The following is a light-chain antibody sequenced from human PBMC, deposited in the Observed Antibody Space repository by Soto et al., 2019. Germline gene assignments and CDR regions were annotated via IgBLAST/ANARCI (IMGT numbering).Light chain of an antibody. V-gene: IGKV3-15*01. CDR3: QQANSFPIT. J-gene: IGKJ5*01. Sequence: EMVRTRSPPPLFLSPRGSPTPSCRASKSVSSNLAWYQQKPGQAPRLLIYGASTRATGIPARFSGGGSGTEFTLTISGLQPEDFATYSRQQANSFPITFGQGTRLEI. CDR2: GAS. CDR1: KSVSSN.